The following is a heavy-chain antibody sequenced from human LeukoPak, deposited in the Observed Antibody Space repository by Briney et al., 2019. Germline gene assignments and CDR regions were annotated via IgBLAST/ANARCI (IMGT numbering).Heavy chain of an antibody. CDR2: ISDDGSEK. Sequence: GGSLRLSCVASGFTLSPYWMSWVRQAPGKGLDWVATISDDGSEKRYVDSVKGRSSVSRDDAKNSLYLEMNSLRAEDTAVYHCARLVPFYGLGVIWGQGQMVTVSS. CDR1: GFTLSPYW. V-gene: IGHV3-7*01. J-gene: IGHJ3*02. D-gene: IGHD3-10*01. CDR3: ARLVPFYGLGVI.